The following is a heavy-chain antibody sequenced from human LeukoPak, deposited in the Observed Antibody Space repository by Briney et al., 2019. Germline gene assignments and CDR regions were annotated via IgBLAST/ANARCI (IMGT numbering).Heavy chain of an antibody. D-gene: IGHD2-15*01. Sequence: RRGESLKISCKGSGYSFTSYWISWVRQMPGKVLEGMGRIDHSDSYTNSSPSFHGYVTISADKSISSAYLQWSSLKASDTAMYYCAQTNCSGGSCYSADSWFDPWGQGTLVSVSS. CDR2: IDHSDSYT. J-gene: IGHJ5*02. CDR1: GYSFTSYW. V-gene: IGHV5-10-1*01. CDR3: AQTNCSGGSCYSADSWFDP.